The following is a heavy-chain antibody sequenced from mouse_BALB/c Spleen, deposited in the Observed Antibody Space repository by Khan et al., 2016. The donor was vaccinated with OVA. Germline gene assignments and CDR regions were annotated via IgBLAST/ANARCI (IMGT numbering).Heavy chain of an antibody. D-gene: IGHD2-1*01. V-gene: IGHV5-17*02. CDR2: ISSGSSTI. Sequence: EVELVESGGGLVQPGGSRKLSCAASGFTFSSFGMHWVRQAPKKGLEWVAYISSGSSTIYYVDTVKGRFTISSDNPKNTLFLQMTSLRSEDTAMYYCARSGGNFHWYFDVWGAGTLVTVSS. J-gene: IGHJ1*01. CDR1: GFTFSSFG. CDR3: ARSGGNFHWYFDV.